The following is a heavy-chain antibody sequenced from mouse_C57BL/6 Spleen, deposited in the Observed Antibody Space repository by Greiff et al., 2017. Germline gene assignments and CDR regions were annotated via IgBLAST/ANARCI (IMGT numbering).Heavy chain of an antibody. Sequence: QVHVKQPGAELVRPGSSVKLSCKASGYTFTSYWMDWVKQRPGQGLEWIGNIYPSDSETHYNQKFKDKATLTVDKSSSTAYMQLSSLTSEDSAVYYCARLYYWGQGTTLTVSS. J-gene: IGHJ2*01. CDR3: ARLYY. V-gene: IGHV1-61*01. CDR2: IYPSDSET. CDR1: GYTFTSYW.